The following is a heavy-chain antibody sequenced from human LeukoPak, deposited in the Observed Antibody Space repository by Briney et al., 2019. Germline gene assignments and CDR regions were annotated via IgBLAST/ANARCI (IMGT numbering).Heavy chain of an antibody. J-gene: IGHJ6*02. CDR1: GFTFSSYG. CDR2: ISYDGSNK. D-gene: IGHD2-15*01. CDR3: AKGCCSGGSCYIGYGMDV. Sequence: GGSLRLSCAASGFTFSSYGMHWVRQAPGKGLEWVAVISYDGSNKYYADSVKGRFTISRDNSKNTPYLQMNSLRAEDTAVYYCAKGCCSGGSCYIGYGMDVWGQGTTVTVSS. V-gene: IGHV3-30*18.